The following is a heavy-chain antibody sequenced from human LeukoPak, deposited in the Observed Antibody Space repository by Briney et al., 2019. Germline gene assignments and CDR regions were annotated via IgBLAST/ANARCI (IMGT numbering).Heavy chain of an antibody. D-gene: IGHD1-26*01. J-gene: IGHJ4*02. V-gene: IGHV4-31*03. CDR1: GSSISSGGYY. CDR3: ARVWEAIDY. Sequence: PSETLSLTCTVSGSSISSGGYYWSWIRRHPGKGLEWIGYIYYSGSTYYNPSLKSRVTISVDTSKNQFSLKLSSVTAADTAVYYCARVWEAIDYWGQGTLVTVSS. CDR2: IYYSGST.